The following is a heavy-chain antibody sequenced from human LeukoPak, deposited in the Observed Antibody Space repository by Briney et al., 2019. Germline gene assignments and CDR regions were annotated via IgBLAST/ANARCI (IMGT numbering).Heavy chain of an antibody. CDR3: ARRPYCSGGGCYGDYSFYHMDV. V-gene: IGHV4-59*12. J-gene: IGHJ6*03. CDR2: IYYSGST. Sequence: SETLSLTCTVSGGSISSYYWSWIRQPPGKGLEWIGYIYYSGSTNYNPSLKSRVTISVDTSKNQFSLKLSSVTAADTAEYFCARRPYCSGGGCYGDYSFYHMDVWGRGTTVTISS. CDR1: GGSISSYY. D-gene: IGHD2-15*01.